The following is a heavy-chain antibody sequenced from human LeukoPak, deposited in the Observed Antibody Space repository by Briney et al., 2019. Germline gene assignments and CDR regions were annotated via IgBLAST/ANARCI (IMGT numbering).Heavy chain of an antibody. CDR2: IWYDGSNK. V-gene: IGHV3-33*01. CDR3: ARGGFYGDYPIDY. Sequence: GRSLRLSCAASGFTFSSYGMHWVRQAPGKGREWVAAIWYDGSNKYYADSVKGRFTISRDNSKNTLYLQMNSLRAEDTAVYYCARGGFYGDYPIDYWGQGTLVTVSS. D-gene: IGHD4-17*01. J-gene: IGHJ4*02. CDR1: GFTFSSYG.